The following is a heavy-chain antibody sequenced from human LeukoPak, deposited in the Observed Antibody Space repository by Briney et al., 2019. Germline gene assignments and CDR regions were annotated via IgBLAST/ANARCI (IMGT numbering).Heavy chain of an antibody. CDR2: ISGSGGST. Sequence: PGGGLRLSCAASGFTFSSYAMSWVRQAPGKGLEWVSGISGSGGSTYYADSVKGRFTISRDNSKNMLYLQMNSLRAEDTAVYYRAKHSSGLSYFDYWGQGTLVTVSS. V-gene: IGHV3-23*01. J-gene: IGHJ4*02. CDR1: GFTFSSYA. D-gene: IGHD6-19*01. CDR3: AKHSSGLSYFDY.